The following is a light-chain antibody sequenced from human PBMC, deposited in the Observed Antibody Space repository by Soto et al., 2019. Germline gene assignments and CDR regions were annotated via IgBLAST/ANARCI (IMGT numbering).Light chain of an antibody. CDR2: DAS. CDR1: QSVRSK. J-gene: IGKJ1*01. CDR3: QQYNNWPWT. Sequence: DIVLTQSPATLSLSPGERVTLSCRASQSVRSKLVWYQRKPGQSPRLLISDASTRATGMPGRFSGSGSGTEFTLTISSLQSEDFAIYYCQQYNNWPWTFGQGTKVDIK. V-gene: IGKV3-15*01.